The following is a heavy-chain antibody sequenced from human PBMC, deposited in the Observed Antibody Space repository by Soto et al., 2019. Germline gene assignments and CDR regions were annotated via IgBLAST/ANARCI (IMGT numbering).Heavy chain of an antibody. CDR1: GFTFTSSA. D-gene: IGHD3-22*01. Sequence: ASVKVSCKASGFTFTSSAVQWVRQARGQRLEWIGWIVVGSGNTNYAQKFQERVTITRDMSTSTAYMELSSLRSEDTAVYYCAADRLSYYDSSGYYRDAFDIWGQGTMVTVSS. J-gene: IGHJ3*02. CDR3: AADRLSYYDSSGYYRDAFDI. CDR2: IVVGSGNT. V-gene: IGHV1-58*01.